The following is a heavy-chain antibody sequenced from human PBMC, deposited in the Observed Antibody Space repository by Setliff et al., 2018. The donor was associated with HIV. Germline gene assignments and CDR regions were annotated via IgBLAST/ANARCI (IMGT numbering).Heavy chain of an antibody. D-gene: IGHD2-8*02. Sequence: SETLSLTCTVSGGSINSRSYYWAWIRQPPGKGLEWVASIYFSGTPYYNPSLKNRVTISVDTSKNQFSLKLSSVTAADTAVYYCARRGMWSYETGGNPTATFDYWGQGILVTVSS. CDR1: GGSINSRSYY. CDR2: IYFSGTP. J-gene: IGHJ4*02. V-gene: IGHV4-39*01. CDR3: ARRGMWSYETGGNPTATFDY.